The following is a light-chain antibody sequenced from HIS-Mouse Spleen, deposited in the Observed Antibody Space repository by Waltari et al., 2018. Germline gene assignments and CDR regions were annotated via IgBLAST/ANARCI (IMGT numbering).Light chain of an antibody. J-gene: IGKJ3*01. CDR2: DAS. Sequence: DIQMTQSPSSLSASVGDRVTITCQAGQDISNYLNWYQTKPGKAPKLLIYDASNLETGVPSRFSGSGSGTDFTFTISSLQPEDIATYYCQQYDNLHRLTFGPGTKVDIK. CDR3: QQYDNLHRLT. CDR1: QDISNY. V-gene: IGKV1-33*01.